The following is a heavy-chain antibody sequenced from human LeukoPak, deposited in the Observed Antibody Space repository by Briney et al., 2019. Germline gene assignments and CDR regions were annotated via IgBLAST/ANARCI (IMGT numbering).Heavy chain of an antibody. Sequence: GGSLRLSCAASGFTFDDYGMSWVRQAPGKGLEWVSGINRNGGSTGYADSVKGRFTISRDNAKNSLYLQMNSLRAEDTALYYCARDKAYRYYYDSSGYYYDAFDIWGQGTMVTVSS. CDR3: ARDKAYRYYYDSSGYYYDAFDI. D-gene: IGHD3-22*01. J-gene: IGHJ3*02. CDR2: INRNGGST. V-gene: IGHV3-20*04. CDR1: GFTFDDYG.